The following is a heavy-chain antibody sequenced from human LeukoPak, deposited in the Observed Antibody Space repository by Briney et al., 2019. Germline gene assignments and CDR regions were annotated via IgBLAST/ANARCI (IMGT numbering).Heavy chain of an antibody. D-gene: IGHD6-13*01. CDR1: GFTFSSYA. CDR2: ISYDGSNK. CDR3: ARDRLSSWFFDY. V-gene: IGHV3-30-3*01. J-gene: IGHJ4*02. Sequence: GRSLTLSCAASGFTFSSYAMHWVRQSPGKGLEWVAVISYDGSNKYYADSVKGRFTISRDNSKNTLYVQMNSLRAEDTAVYYCARDRLSSWFFDYWGQGTLVTVSS.